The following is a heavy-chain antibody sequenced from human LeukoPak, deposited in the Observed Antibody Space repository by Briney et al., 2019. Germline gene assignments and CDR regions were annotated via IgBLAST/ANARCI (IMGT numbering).Heavy chain of an antibody. CDR3: ARKASAYYDFWSGYSRTGLYYYYMDV. Sequence: PSETLSLTCTVSGGSISSYYWSWIRQPPGKGLEWIGYIYYSGSTNYNPPLKSRVTISVDTSKNQFSLKLSSVTAADTAVYYCARKASAYYDFWSGYSRTGLYYYYMDVWGKGTTVTVSS. CDR1: GGSISSYY. CDR2: IYYSGST. J-gene: IGHJ6*03. D-gene: IGHD3-3*01. V-gene: IGHV4-59*12.